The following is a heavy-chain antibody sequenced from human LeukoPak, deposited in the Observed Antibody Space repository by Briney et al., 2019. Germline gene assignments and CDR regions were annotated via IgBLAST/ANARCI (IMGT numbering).Heavy chain of an antibody. D-gene: IGHD3-9*01. CDR2: ISGSGGST. J-gene: IGHJ6*02. V-gene: IGHV3-23*01. CDR1: GFTFSSYA. Sequence: GSLRLSCAASGFTFSSYAMSWVRQAPGKGLEWVSAISGSGGSTYYADSVKGRFTISRDNSKNTLYLQMNSLRAEDTAVYYCAKDFDGYYGMDVWGQGTTVTVSS. CDR3: AKDFDGYYGMDV.